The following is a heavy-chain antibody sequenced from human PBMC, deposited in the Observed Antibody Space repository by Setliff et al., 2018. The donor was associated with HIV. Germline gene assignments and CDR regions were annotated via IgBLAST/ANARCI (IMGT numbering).Heavy chain of an antibody. Sequence: SVKVSCKASRSTFNSHTINWVRQAPGQGLDWMGRIIPILGIANYAQKFQGRVTITADKSTSTAYMELSSLRPEDTAFYYCARGAFISSSSWCDSWGQGTLVTVSS. CDR2: IIPILGIA. CDR3: ARGAFISSSSWCDS. D-gene: IGHD6-19*01. J-gene: IGHJ5*01. CDR1: RSTFNSHT. V-gene: IGHV1-69*02.